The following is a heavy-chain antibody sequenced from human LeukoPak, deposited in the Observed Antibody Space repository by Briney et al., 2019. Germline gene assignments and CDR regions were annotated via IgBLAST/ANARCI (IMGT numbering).Heavy chain of an antibody. CDR3: ARGDAFSGDH. V-gene: IGHV3-7*04. J-gene: IGHJ4*02. Sequence: GGSLRLSCAVSGFSFTNLWMSWVRQAPGRGLEWVANIHPEGNGKYHVESVKGRFTISRDNTKNLLFLQMNGLRVEDTAVYYCARGDAFSGDHWGQGTLVTVSP. CDR2: IHPEGNGK. CDR1: GFSFTNLW.